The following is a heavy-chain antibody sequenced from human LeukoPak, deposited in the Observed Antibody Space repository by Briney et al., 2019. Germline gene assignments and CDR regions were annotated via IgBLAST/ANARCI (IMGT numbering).Heavy chain of an antibody. D-gene: IGHD3-3*01. J-gene: IGHJ4*02. Sequence: SETLSLTCAVYGGSFSGYYWSWIRQPPGKGLEWIGEINHSGSTNYNPSLKSRVTISVDTSKNQFSLKLSSVTAADTAVYYCARGYDFWSGYYHWYYFDYWGQGTLVTVSS. CDR3: ARGYDFWSGYYHWYYFDY. CDR2: INHSGST. CDR1: GGSFSGYY. V-gene: IGHV4-34*01.